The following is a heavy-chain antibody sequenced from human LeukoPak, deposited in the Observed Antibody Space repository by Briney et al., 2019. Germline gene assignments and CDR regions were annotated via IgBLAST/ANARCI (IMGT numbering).Heavy chain of an antibody. CDR1: GYSFTGYY. Sequence: ASVKVSCKASGYSFTGYYMHWVRQAPGQGLEWMGWINPNSGGTGYAQKFQGRVTMTRDTSISTAYMELSRLSSDDTAVYYCARDYLLYDTSGYYYLLRYWGQGTLVTVSS. CDR2: INPNSGGT. V-gene: IGHV1-2*02. D-gene: IGHD3-22*01. J-gene: IGHJ4*02. CDR3: ARDYLLYDTSGYYYLLRY.